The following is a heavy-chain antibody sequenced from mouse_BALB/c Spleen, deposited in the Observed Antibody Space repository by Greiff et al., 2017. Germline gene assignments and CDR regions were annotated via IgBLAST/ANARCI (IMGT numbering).Heavy chain of an antibody. Sequence: VQLQQSGAELVRPGTSVKVSCKASGYAFTNYLIEWVKQRPGQGLEWIGVINPGSGGTNYNEKFKGKATLTADKSSSTAYMQLSSLTSDDSAVYFCAREGDGYLPYWGQGTLVTVSA. CDR2: INPGSGGT. CDR1: GYAFTNYL. D-gene: IGHD2-3*01. J-gene: IGHJ3*01. CDR3: AREGDGYLPY. V-gene: IGHV1-54*01.